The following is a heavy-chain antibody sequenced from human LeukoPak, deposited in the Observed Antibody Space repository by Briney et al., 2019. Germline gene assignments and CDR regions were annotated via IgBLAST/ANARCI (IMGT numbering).Heavy chain of an antibody. J-gene: IGHJ4*02. CDR2: ISGSGDRT. Sequence: GGSPRLSCAASGFTFSTYAMSWVRQAPGKGLEWVSGISGSGDRTDYADSVKGRFTISRDNSKNTLYVQMNSLRAEDTAVYYCAGTYYYDGSGYSYEYWGQGTLVAVSS. CDR3: AGTYYYDGSGYSYEY. D-gene: IGHD3-22*01. V-gene: IGHV3-23*01. CDR1: GFTFSTYA.